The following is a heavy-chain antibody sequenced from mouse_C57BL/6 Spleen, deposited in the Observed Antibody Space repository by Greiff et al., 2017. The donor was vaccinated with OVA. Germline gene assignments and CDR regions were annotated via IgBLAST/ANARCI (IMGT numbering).Heavy chain of an antibody. CDR3: ARDLDYVFDY. J-gene: IGHJ2*01. V-gene: IGHV3-6*01. Sequence: EVQLQQSGPGLVKPSQSLSLTCSVTGYSITSGYYWNWIRQFPGNKLEWMGYISYDGSNNYNPSLKNRISITRDTSKNQFFLKLNSVTTEDTATYYCARDLDYVFDYWGQGTTLTVSS. D-gene: IGHD2-4*01. CDR2: ISYDGSN. CDR1: GYSITSGYY.